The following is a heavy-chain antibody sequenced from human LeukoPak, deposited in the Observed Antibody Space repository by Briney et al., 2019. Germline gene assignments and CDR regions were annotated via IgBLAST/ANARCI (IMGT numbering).Heavy chain of an antibody. J-gene: IGHJ4*02. CDR3: ARRPPPGDTFDY. CDR1: GGSISSGDYY. V-gene: IGHV4-30-4*01. Sequence: SQTLSLTCTVSGGSISSGDYYWSWIRQPPGKGLEWIGYIYYSGSTYYNPSLKSRVTISVDTSKNQFSLKLSSVTAADTAVYYCARRPPPGDTFDYWGQGTLVTVSS. D-gene: IGHD1-1*01. CDR2: IYYSGST.